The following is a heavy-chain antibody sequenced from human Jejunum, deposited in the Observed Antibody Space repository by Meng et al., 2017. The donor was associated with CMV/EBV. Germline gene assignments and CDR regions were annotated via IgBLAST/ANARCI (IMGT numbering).Heavy chain of an antibody. D-gene: IGHD2-21*02. V-gene: IGHV3-21*01. J-gene: IGHJ4*02. CDR1: GYTFRTYT. CDR3: ARDYRRGDGSG. CDR2: ITSSSTFI. Sequence: LSWAALGYTFRTYTMNWVRQATGKGLEWVSSITSSSTFIYYADSAKGRFTISRDNAKNSLYLQMNSLRADDTAVYYCARDYRRGDGSGWGQGTLVTVSS.